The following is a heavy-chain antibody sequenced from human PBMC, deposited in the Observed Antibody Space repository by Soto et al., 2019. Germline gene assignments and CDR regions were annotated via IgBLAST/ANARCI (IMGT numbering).Heavy chain of an antibody. J-gene: IGHJ4*02. V-gene: IGHV1-18*04. D-gene: IGHD3-22*01. Sequence: QVQLVQSGAAVKKPGASVTVSCKASGYTFTSYGISWVRQAPGQGLEWMRCINPYNGNTNYAQQLQGRVIMTTDTYTITAYMELRILSSDDTALYYCASVPTDSSGYYKYYFDYWGQGTLVTVSS. CDR3: ASVPTDSSGYYKYYFDY. CDR1: GYTFTSYG. CDR2: INPYNGNT.